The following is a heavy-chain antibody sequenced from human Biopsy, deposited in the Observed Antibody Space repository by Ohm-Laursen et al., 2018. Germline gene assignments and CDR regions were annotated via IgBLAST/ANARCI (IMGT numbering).Heavy chain of an antibody. D-gene: IGHD3-22*01. J-gene: IGHJ2*01. CDR2: VYYTGST. V-gene: IGHV4-59*01. Sequence: GTLSLTCPVSGDSISSYYWSWIRQPPGKGLQWIGYVYYTGSTDYNPSLQSRVTISVDTSKIHFSLRLRSVTPADTAIYYCARDRGYYSDRTVPGYFDLWGRGTLVTVSS. CDR3: ARDRGYYSDRTVPGYFDL. CDR1: GDSISSYY.